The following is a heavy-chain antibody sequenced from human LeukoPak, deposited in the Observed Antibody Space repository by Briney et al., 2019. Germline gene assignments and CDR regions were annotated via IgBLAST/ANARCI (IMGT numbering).Heavy chain of an antibody. J-gene: IGHJ5*02. CDR2: IYTSGST. CDR3: ARTNLLNYDILTGYYMNWFDP. D-gene: IGHD3-9*01. CDR1: GGSISSGSYY. V-gene: IGHV4-61*02. Sequence: PSQTLSLTCTVSGGSISSGSYYWSWIRQPVGKGLEWIGRIYTSGSTNYNPSLKSRVTMSVDTSKNQFSLKLSSVTAADTAVYYCARTNLLNYDILTGYYMNWFDPWGQGTLVTVSS.